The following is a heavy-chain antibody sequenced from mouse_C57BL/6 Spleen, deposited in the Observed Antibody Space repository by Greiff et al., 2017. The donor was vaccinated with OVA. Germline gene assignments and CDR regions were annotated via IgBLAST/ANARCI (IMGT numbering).Heavy chain of an antibody. Sequence: QVQLKQSGAELVRPGTSVTVSCKASGYAFTNYLIEWVKQRPGQGLEWIGVINPGSGGTNYNEKFKGKATLTADKSSSTAYMQLSSLTSEDSAVYFCARSDDGYYFDYWGQGTTLTVSS. D-gene: IGHD2-3*01. CDR2: INPGSGGT. V-gene: IGHV1-54*01. CDR1: GYAFTNYL. J-gene: IGHJ2*01. CDR3: ARSDDGYYFDY.